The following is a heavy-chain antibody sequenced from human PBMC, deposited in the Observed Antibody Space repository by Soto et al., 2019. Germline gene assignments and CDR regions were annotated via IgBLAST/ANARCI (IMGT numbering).Heavy chain of an antibody. D-gene: IGHD6-13*01. CDR2: IYYSGSS. CDR1: GGSISSYY. V-gene: IGHV4-59*08. CDR3: ARHSSSWPIFDY. Sequence: SETLSLTCTVSGGSISSYYWSWIRQPPGKGLEWIGYIYYSGSSNYSPSLKSRVSISVDTSKNQLSLKLSSVTAADTAVYYCARHSSSWPIFDYWGQGTLVTVSS. J-gene: IGHJ4*02.